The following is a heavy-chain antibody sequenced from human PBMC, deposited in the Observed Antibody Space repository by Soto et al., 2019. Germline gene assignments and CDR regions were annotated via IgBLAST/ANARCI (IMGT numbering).Heavy chain of an antibody. D-gene: IGHD3-10*01. CDR2: IYHSGSS. V-gene: IGHV4-30-2*01. Sequence: SETLSLTCAVSGGSISSGGYSWSWIRQPPGKGLEWIGYIYHSGSSYYNLSLMSRVIISVDRSKNQFSLKLSSVTAADTAVYYCARDDLLWFGELRGFYYGMDVWGQGTTVTVSS. CDR1: GGSISSGGYS. CDR3: ARDDLLWFGELRGFYYGMDV. J-gene: IGHJ6*02.